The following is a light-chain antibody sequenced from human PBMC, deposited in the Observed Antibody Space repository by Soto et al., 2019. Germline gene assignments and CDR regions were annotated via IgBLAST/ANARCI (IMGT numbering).Light chain of an antibody. V-gene: IGKV3-20*01. CDR3: QHYAPNSPIT. CDR2: GAS. J-gene: IGKJ5*01. Sequence: ELVLTKSPGTLSVSPGERATLSSRASQSVSSRLAWYQQRPGQAPRLLISGASSRATGIPDRFSGSGSGTDFTLTISRLEPEDFAPYYCQHYAPNSPITSGQRTRLEI. CDR1: QSVSSR.